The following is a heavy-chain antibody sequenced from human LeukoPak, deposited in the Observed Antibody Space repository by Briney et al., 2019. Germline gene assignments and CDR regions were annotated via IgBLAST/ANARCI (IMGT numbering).Heavy chain of an antibody. Sequence: SETLSLTCTVSGGSINSYYWSWIRQSPGKGLEWIGYIFYIGSTNYNPSLESRVTMSVDTSKNQFSLKLSSVTAADTAVYYCAREGGDYGGNSQFWYFDLWGRGTLVTVSS. CDR2: IFYIGST. J-gene: IGHJ2*01. D-gene: IGHD4-23*01. CDR3: AREGGDYGGNSQFWYFDL. V-gene: IGHV4-59*12. CDR1: GGSINSYY.